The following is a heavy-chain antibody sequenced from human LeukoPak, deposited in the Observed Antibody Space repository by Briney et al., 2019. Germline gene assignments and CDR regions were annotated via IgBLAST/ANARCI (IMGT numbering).Heavy chain of an antibody. CDR1: GFTFSSYW. V-gene: IGHV3-7*01. J-gene: IGHJ6*03. CDR2: IKQDGSEK. Sequence: GGSLRLSCAASGFTFSSYWMSWVRQAPGKGLEGGANIKQDGSEKYYVDSVKGRFTISRDNAKNSLYLQMNSLRAEDTAVYYCASSPSNYCSSTSCYDVYYYYYMDVWGKGTTVTVSS. D-gene: IGHD2-2*01. CDR3: ASSPSNYCSSTSCYDVYYYYYMDV.